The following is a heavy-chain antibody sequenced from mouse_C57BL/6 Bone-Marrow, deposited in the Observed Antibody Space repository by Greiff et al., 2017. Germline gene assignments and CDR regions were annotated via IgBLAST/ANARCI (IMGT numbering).Heavy chain of an antibody. J-gene: IGHJ1*03. Sequence: VQLQQSGPGLAKPSQTLSLTCSVTGYSITSDYWNWIRKFPGNKLEYMGYISYSGSTYYNPSLKRRISITRDTSKNQYYLQLNSVTTEDTATYYCARYHYDGYYNWYVDVWGTGTTVTVSS. CDR3: ARYHYDGYYNWYVDV. D-gene: IGHD2-3*01. CDR2: ISYSGST. V-gene: IGHV3-8*01. CDR1: GYSITSDY.